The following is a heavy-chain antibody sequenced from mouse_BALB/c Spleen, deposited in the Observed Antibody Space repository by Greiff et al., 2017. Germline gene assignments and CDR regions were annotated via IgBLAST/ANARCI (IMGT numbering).Heavy chain of an antibody. V-gene: IGHV1-9*01. D-gene: IGHD2-3*01. CDR1: GYTFSSYW. J-gene: IGHJ3*01. CDR3: ARREGWLLAWFAY. CDR2: ILPGSGST. Sequence: QVQLQQSGAELMKPGASVKISCKATGYTFSSYWIEWVKQRPGHGLEWIGEILPGSGSTNYNEKFKGKATFTADTSSNTAYMQLSSLTSEDSAVYYCARREGWLLAWFAYWGQGTLVTVSA.